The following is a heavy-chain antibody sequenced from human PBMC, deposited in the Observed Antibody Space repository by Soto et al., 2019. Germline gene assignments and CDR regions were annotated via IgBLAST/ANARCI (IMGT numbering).Heavy chain of an antibody. V-gene: IGHV3-23*01. CDR2: ISDSGGST. J-gene: IGHJ6*03. CDR1: GLTFNSYA. Sequence: GVSLRLSCAASGLTFNSYAMSWVRQAPGKGLEWVAAISDSGGSTYYADSVKGRFTISRDNSKNTLYLQMISLRLEDTAVYYCAKDSRSLTRITIFAVDYMDVWGKGTTVTVSS. D-gene: IGHD3-3*01. CDR3: AKDSRSLTRITIFAVDYMDV.